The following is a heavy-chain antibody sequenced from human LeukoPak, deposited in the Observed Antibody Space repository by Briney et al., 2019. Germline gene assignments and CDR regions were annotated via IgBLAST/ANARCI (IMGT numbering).Heavy chain of an antibody. CDR3: ARVPGRSSSWTLDH. V-gene: IGHV4-59*01. CDR1: GGSISSYY. CDR2: IYYSGST. Sequence: PSETLSLTCTVSGGSISSYYWSWIRQPPGKGLEWIGYIYYSGSTNYNPSLKSRVTISVDTSKNQFSLKLSSVTAADTAVYYCARVPGRSSSWTLDHWGQGTLVTVSS. D-gene: IGHD6-13*01. J-gene: IGHJ4*02.